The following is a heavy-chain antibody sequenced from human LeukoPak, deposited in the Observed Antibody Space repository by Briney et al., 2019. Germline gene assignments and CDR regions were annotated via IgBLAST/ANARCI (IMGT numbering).Heavy chain of an antibody. CDR3: ARGDLALLWLGGVFDI. Sequence: SETLSLTCTVSGGSISSYYWSWIRQPPGKGLEWIGYIYYSGSTNYNPSLKSRVTISVDTSKNQFSLKLSSVTAADTAVYYCARGDLALLWLGGVFDIWGQGTMVTVSS. CDR1: GGSISSYY. V-gene: IGHV4-59*01. J-gene: IGHJ3*02. CDR2: IYYSGST. D-gene: IGHD3-10*01.